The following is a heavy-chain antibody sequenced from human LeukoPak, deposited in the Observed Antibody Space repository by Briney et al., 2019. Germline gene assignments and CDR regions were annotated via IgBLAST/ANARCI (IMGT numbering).Heavy chain of an antibody. CDR1: GFTLDDYA. J-gene: IGHJ4*02. D-gene: IGHD6-13*01. V-gene: IGHV3-9*01. CDR2: ISWNSGSI. CDR3: AKGGQLGMQQLVLDY. Sequence: GRSLRLSYAASGFTLDDYAMHWVRQAPGKGLEWGSDISWNSGSIGYADSVKGRFTISRDTSKNTLNLQMNSLTAEDTAVYYCAKGGQLGMQQLVLDYWGQGTLVTVSS.